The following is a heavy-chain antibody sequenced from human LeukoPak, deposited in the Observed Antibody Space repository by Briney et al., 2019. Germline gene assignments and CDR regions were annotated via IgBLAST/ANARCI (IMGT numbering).Heavy chain of an antibody. CDR2: ISGSGGRT. D-gene: IGHD6-19*01. CDR1: GFTFSSYG. Sequence: GGSLRLSCAASGFTFSSYGMSWVRQAPGKGLEWVSAISGSGGRTHYADSVKGRFTISRDNSKNTLHLQMNSLRAEDTAVYYCARDVRSSGWYVGFDYWGQGTLVTVSS. V-gene: IGHV3-23*01. J-gene: IGHJ4*02. CDR3: ARDVRSSGWYVGFDY.